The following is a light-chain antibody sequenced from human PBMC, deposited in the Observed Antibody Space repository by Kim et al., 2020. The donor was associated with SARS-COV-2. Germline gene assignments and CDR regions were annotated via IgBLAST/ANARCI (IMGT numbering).Light chain of an antibody. CDR1: GSDVGGYNY. J-gene: IGLJ2*01. V-gene: IGLV2-14*03. CDR2: DVS. Sequence: GQSITVSCTGTGSDVGGYNYVSWYQQHPGKAPKLMIYDVSNRPSGVSDRFSGSKSGNAASLTISGLQAEDEAYYYCSSYTSSSTRVFGGGTQLTVL. CDR3: SSYTSSSTRV.